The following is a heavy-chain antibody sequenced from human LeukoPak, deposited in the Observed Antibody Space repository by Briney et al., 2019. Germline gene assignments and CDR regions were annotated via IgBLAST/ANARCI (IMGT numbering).Heavy chain of an antibody. V-gene: IGHV1-2*02. J-gene: IGHJ4*02. CDR2: INPNSGGT. CDR3: ARVGERGYSYGIFDY. D-gene: IGHD5-18*01. Sequence: ASVKVSCKASGYTFTGYYMHWVRQAPGQGLEWMGWINPNSGGTNYVQKFQGRVTMTRDTSISTAYMEPSRLRSDDTAVYYCARVGERGYSYGIFDYWGQGTLVTVSS. CDR1: GYTFTGYY.